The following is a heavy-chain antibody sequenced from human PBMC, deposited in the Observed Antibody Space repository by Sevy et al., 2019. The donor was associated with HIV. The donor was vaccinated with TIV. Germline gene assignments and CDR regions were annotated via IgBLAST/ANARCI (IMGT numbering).Heavy chain of an antibody. J-gene: IGHJ6*02. D-gene: IGHD2-15*01. CDR2: IKSKTDGGTT. CDR1: GFTFSNAW. CDR3: TPGPAVVLAATVGPRSGMDV. Sequence: GGSLRLSCAASGFTFSNAWMSWVRQAPGKGLEWVGRIKSKTDGGTTDYAAPVKGRFTISRDDAKNTLYLQRTSLKTEDTAVYYCTPGPAVVLAATVGPRSGMDVWGQGTTVTVSS. V-gene: IGHV3-15*01.